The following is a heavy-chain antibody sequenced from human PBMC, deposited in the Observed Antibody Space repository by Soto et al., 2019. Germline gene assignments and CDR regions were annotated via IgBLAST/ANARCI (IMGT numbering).Heavy chain of an antibody. CDR1: GGSISSSSYY. CDR2: IYYSGST. Sequence: QLQLQESGPGLVKPSETLSLTCTVSGGSISSSSYYWGWIRQPPGKGLEWIGSIYYSGSTYYNPSLKSRVTISVDTSKNQFSLKLSSVTAADTAVYYCARRAGYYYDSSGYYKGWGQGTLVTVSS. D-gene: IGHD3-22*01. V-gene: IGHV4-39*01. CDR3: ARRAGYYYDSSGYYKG. J-gene: IGHJ4*02.